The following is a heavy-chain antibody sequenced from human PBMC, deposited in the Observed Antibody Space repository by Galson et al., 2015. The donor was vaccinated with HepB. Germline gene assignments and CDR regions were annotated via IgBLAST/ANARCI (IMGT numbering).Heavy chain of an antibody. Sequence: SCKASGGTFSSYAISWVRQAPGQGLEWMGGIIPIFGTANYAQKFQGRVTITADESTSTAYMELSSLRSEDTAVYYCARDLITIFGVVTYGMDVWGQGTTVTVSS. D-gene: IGHD3-3*01. CDR2: IIPIFGTA. V-gene: IGHV1-69*01. CDR3: ARDLITIFGVVTYGMDV. CDR1: GGTFSSYA. J-gene: IGHJ6*02.